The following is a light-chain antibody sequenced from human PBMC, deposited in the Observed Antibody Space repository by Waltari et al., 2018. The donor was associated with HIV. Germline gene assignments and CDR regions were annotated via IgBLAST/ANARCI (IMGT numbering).Light chain of an antibody. Sequence: QSVLNQSPSASGTPGQRVIISCSGTSSNIGSNTVTWYQQFPGTAPKLLTYSYGQRPSGVPERFSGSKSATSASLAISGLRSEDEADYYCATWDDSLNAWVFGGGTKLTVL. CDR1: SSNIGSNT. V-gene: IGLV1-44*01. J-gene: IGLJ3*02. CDR3: ATWDDSLNAWV. CDR2: SYG.